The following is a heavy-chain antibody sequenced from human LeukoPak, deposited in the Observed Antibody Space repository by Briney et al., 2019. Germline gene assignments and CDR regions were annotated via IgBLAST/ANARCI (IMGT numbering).Heavy chain of an antibody. J-gene: IGHJ1*01. V-gene: IGHV3-9*01. Sequence: PGRSLRLSCAASGFTFDDYAMHWVRQAPGKGLGWVSGISWNSGSIGYADSVKGRFTISRDNAKNSLYLQMNSLRAEDTAFYYCATTTLTYYYDSSGYSRAEYFQYWGQGTLVTVSS. CDR2: ISWNSGSI. CDR1: GFTFDDYA. D-gene: IGHD3-22*01. CDR3: ATTTLTYYYDSSGYSRAEYFQY.